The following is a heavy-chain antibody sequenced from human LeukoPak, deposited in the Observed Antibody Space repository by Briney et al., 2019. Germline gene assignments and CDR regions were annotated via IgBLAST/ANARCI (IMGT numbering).Heavy chain of an antibody. CDR2: INPSGGST. CDR1: GYTFTSYY. V-gene: IGHV1-46*01. CDR3: ARDFGGLGSGYFDLDY. J-gene: IGHJ4*02. D-gene: IGHD3-9*01. Sequence: ASVKVSCKASGYTFTSYYMHWVRQAPGQGLEWMGIINPSGGSTSYAQKFQGRVTMTRDTSTSTVYMELSSLRSEDTAVYYCARDFGGLGSGYFDLDYWGQGTLVTVSS.